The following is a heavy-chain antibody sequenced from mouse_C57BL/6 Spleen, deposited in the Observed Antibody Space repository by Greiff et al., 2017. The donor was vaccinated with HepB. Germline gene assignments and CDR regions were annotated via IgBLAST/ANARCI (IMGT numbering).Heavy chain of an antibody. D-gene: IGHD2-4*01. CDR1: GFTFSSYA. Sequence: EVKVEESGEGLVKPGGSLKLSCAASGFTFSSYAMSWVRQTPEKRLEWVAYISSGGDYIYYADTVKGRFTISRDNARNTLYLQMSSLKSEDTAMYYCTRDRGITTRSWYFDVWGTGTTVTVSS. V-gene: IGHV5-9-1*02. J-gene: IGHJ1*03. CDR3: TRDRGITTRSWYFDV. CDR2: ISSGGDYI.